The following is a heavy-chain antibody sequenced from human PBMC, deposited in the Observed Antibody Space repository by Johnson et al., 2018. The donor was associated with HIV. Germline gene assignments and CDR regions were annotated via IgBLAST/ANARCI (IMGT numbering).Heavy chain of an antibody. CDR1: GFTFDEYA. CDR3: ARGSYYDSSGDAFEI. D-gene: IGHD3-22*01. J-gene: IGHJ3*02. V-gene: IGHV3-9*01. CDR2: IRWNSGNI. Sequence: VQLVESGGGLVQPGRSLRLSCAASGFTFDEYAMNWVRQAPGKGLEWVSNIRWNSGNIGYADSGKGRFTISRDNSKNTLYLQMNSLRAEDTAVYYCARGSYYDSSGDAFEIWGQGTMVTVSS.